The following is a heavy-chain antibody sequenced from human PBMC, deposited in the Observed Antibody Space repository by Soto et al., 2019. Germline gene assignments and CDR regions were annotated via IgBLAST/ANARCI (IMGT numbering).Heavy chain of an antibody. CDR2: ICNNGGT. CDR1: GGPIISYC. D-gene: IGHD1-1*01. J-gene: IGHJ6*04. V-gene: IGHV4-59*03. Sequence: SETLSLPRTVSGGPIISYCWTLSRQPPREGLEWIGCICNNGGTNYKPSLKSRVTISVDTQKNQFSLQLSSVPVADRVFFYCGGGGSIEVAPRRLMAVWGKGTTVPVSS. CDR3: GGGGSIEVAPRRLMAV.